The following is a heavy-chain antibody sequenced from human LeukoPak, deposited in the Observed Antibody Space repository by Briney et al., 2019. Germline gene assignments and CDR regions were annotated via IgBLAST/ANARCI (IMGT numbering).Heavy chain of an antibody. J-gene: IGHJ3*02. V-gene: IGHV4-31*03. CDR3: ARMVGALDAFDI. D-gene: IGHD1-26*01. Sequence: SETLSLTCTVSGGSISSGGYYWSWIRQHPGKGLEWIGYIYYSGSTYYNPSLESRVTISVDTSKNQFSLKLSSVTAADTAVYYCARMVGALDAFDIWGQGTMVTVSS. CDR1: GGSISSGGYY. CDR2: IYYSGST.